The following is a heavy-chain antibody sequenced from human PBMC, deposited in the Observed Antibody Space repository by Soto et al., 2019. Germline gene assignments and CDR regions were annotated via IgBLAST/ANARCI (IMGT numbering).Heavy chain of an antibody. CDR2: IKQDGSEK. V-gene: IGHV3-7*05. J-gene: IGHJ6*02. CDR3: ARDGDYDSSGYVHYYYGMDV. D-gene: IGHD3-22*01. Sequence: GGSLRLSCAASGFTFSSYWMSWVRQAPGKGLEWVANIKQDGSEKYYVDSVKGRFTISRDNAKNSLYLQMNSLRAEDTAVYYCARDGDYDSSGYVHYYYGMDVWGQGTTVTVSS. CDR1: GFTFSSYW.